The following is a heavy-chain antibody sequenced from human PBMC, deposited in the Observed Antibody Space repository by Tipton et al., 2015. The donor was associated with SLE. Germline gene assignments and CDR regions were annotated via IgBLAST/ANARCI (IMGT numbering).Heavy chain of an antibody. CDR2: IYTSGST. CDR3: ARGREGPDY. J-gene: IGHJ4*02. V-gene: IGHV4-61*02. D-gene: IGHD5-24*01. Sequence: TLSLTCAVSGYSISSGYYWGWIRQPAGKGLEWIGRIYTSGSTNYNPSLKSRVTISVDTSKNQFSLQLSSVTAADTAVYYCARGREGPDYWGQGTLVTVSS. CDR1: GYSISSGYY.